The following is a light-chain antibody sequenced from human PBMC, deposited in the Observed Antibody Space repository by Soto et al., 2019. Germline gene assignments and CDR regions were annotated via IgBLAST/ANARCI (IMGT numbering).Light chain of an antibody. V-gene: IGKV2-28*01. CDR3: MQALQPPLT. CDR1: QSLLHSNGYKY. J-gene: IGKJ2*01. CDR2: LGS. Sequence: DIGMTQSPLSLPVTPGEPASISCRSSQSLLHSNGYKYLDWYLQKPGQSPQLLIYLGSNRASGVPDRFSGSGACTDFTLKITNVEAEDVGIYYFMQALQPPLTFGQGTKLEIK.